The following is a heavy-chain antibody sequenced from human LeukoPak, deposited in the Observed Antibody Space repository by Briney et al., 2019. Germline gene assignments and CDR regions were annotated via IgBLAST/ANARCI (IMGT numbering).Heavy chain of an antibody. Sequence: GGSLRLSCAASGFTFSSYGMHWVRQAPDKGLEWVAFIRYDGSNKYYADSVKGRFTISRDNSKNTLYLQMNSLRAEDTAVYYCAKIAVDCSSTSCYDDAFDIWGQGTMVTVSS. D-gene: IGHD2-2*01. CDR2: IRYDGSNK. CDR3: AKIAVDCSSTSCYDDAFDI. J-gene: IGHJ3*02. V-gene: IGHV3-30*02. CDR1: GFTFSSYG.